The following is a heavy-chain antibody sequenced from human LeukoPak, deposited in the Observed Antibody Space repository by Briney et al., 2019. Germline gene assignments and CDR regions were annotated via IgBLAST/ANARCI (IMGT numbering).Heavy chain of an antibody. CDR1: GYTFINYW. Sequence: GESLKISCKGSGYTFINYWIAWVRQMPGKGLEWMGIINPADPEARYSPSFQGQVTISADKSISTAYLQWSSLKASDTAMYYCARLVTTGDYWGQGTLVTVSS. D-gene: IGHD4-23*01. CDR2: INPADPEA. J-gene: IGHJ4*02. V-gene: IGHV5-51*01. CDR3: ARLVTTGDY.